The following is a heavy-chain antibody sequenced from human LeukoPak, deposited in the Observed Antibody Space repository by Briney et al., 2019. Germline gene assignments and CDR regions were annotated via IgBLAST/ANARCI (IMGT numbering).Heavy chain of an antibody. V-gene: IGHV4-4*02. Sequence: PSETLSLTCAVSGGSICSSNWWSWVRQPPGKGLEWIGEIYHSGSTNYNPSLKSRVTISVDKSKNQFSLKLSSVTASDTAVYYCARDGGSSGSHQHYWGQGTLVTVSS. CDR3: ARDGGSSGSHQHY. CDR1: GGSICSSNW. J-gene: IGHJ4*02. D-gene: IGHD3-10*01. CDR2: IYHSGST.